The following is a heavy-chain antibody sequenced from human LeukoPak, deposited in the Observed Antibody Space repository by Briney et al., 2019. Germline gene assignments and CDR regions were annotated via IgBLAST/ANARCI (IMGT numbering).Heavy chain of an antibody. CDR3: ARNAGYSSSWFDY. Sequence: GASVKVSCKASGYTFTRYGISWVRQAPGQGLEWMGWISGDNGDTNYAQKFQGRVTMTTDTSTNTAYMELRSLRSDDTAVYYCARNAGYSSSWFDYWGQGTLVTVSS. V-gene: IGHV1-18*01. CDR2: ISGDNGDT. D-gene: IGHD6-13*01. J-gene: IGHJ4*02. CDR1: GYTFTRYG.